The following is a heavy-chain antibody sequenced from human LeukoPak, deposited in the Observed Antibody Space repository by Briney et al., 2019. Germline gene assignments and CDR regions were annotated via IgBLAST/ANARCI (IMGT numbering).Heavy chain of an antibody. CDR2: IYYSGST. CDR3: ARDHYYDSSGYSPRMDV. Sequence: SETLSLTCTVSGGSISSGGYYWSWIRQHLGKGLEWIGYIYYSGSTYYNPSLKSRVTISVDTSKNQFSLKLSSVTAADTAVYYCARDHYYDSSGYSPRMDVWGQGTTVTVSS. D-gene: IGHD3-22*01. J-gene: IGHJ6*02. V-gene: IGHV4-31*03. CDR1: GGSISSGGYY.